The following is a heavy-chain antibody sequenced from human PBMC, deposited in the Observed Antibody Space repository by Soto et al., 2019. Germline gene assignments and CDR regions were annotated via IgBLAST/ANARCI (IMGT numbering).Heavy chain of an antibody. CDR2: IIPIFGTA. CDR3: ARGNGYSSSSLWFDP. V-gene: IGHV1-69*13. D-gene: IGHD6-6*01. CDR1: GGTFSSYA. Sequence: SVKVSGKASGGTFSSYAISWVREAPGQGPEWMGGIIPIFGTANYAQKFQGRVTITADESTSTAYMELSSLRSEDTAVYYCARGNGYSSSSLWFDPWGQGTLVTVSS. J-gene: IGHJ5*02.